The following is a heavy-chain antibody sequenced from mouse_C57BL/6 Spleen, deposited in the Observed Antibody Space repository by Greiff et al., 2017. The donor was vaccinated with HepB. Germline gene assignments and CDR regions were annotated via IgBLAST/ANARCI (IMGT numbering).Heavy chain of an antibody. CDR1: GFTFSSYG. CDR2: ISSGGSYT. V-gene: IGHV5-6*01. D-gene: IGHD1-1*01. Sequence: EVKLVESGGDLVKPGGSLKLSCAASGFTFSSYGMSWVRQTPDKRLEWVATISSGGSYTYYPDSVKGRFTISRDNAKNTLYLQMSSLKSEDTAMYYCARANYYGSSSSFDYWGQGTTLTVSS. J-gene: IGHJ2*01. CDR3: ARANYYGSSSSFDY.